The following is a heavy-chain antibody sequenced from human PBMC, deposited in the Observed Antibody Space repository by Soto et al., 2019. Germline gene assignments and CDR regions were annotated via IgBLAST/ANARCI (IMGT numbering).Heavy chain of an antibody. CDR2: IIPIFGTA. CDR1: GGTFSSYA. V-gene: IGHV1-69*13. J-gene: IGHJ6*02. CDR3: ARDLRSRRGSGMDV. Sequence: GASVKVSCKASGGTFSSYAISWVRQAPGQGLEWMGGIIPIFGTANYAQKFQGRVTITADESTSTAYMELSSLRSEDTAVYYCARDLRSRRGSGMDVWGQGTTVTVSS. D-gene: IGHD3-10*01.